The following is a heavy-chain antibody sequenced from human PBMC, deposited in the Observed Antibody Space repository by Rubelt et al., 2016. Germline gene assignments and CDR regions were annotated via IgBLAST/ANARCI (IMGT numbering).Heavy chain of an antibody. Sequence: QVQLQESGPGLVKPSETLSLTCTVSGGSISSYYWSWIRQPPGKGLEWIGYIYYSGSTNYNPSLKMWLPISVDTSKNQFSLKLSSVTAADTAVYYCARDPSSSWTNWFDPWGQGTLVTVSS. CDR2: IYYSGST. D-gene: IGHD6-13*01. J-gene: IGHJ5*02. V-gene: IGHV4-59*01. CDR1: GGSISSYY. CDR3: ARDPSSSWTNWFDP.